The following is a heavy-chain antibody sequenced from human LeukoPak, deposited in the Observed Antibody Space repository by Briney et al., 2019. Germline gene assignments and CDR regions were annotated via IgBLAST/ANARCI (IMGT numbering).Heavy chain of an antibody. CDR1: GFTFSSYA. V-gene: IGHV3-30-3*01. CDR3: ARAAYHYGMDV. CDR2: IPYDGSNK. Sequence: GRSLRLSCAASGFTFSSYAMHWVRQAPGKGLEWVAVIPYDGSNKYYADSVKGRFTISRDNSKNTLYLQMNSLRAEDTAVYYCARAAYHYGMDVWGQGTTVTVSS. J-gene: IGHJ6*02.